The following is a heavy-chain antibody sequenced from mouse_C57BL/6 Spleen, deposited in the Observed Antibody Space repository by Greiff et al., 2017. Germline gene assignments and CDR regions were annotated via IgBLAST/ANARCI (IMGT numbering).Heavy chain of an antibody. V-gene: IGHV2-5*01. CDR3: AKNYYYGSSYEGYAMDY. Sequence: QVQLKESGPGLVQPSQSLSITCTVSGFSLTSYGVHWVRQSPGKGLEWLGVIWRGGSTDYNAAFMSRLSITKDNSKSQVFFKMNSLQADDTAIYYCAKNYYYGSSYEGYAMDYWGQGTSVTVSS. CDR2: IWRGGST. D-gene: IGHD1-1*01. J-gene: IGHJ4*01. CDR1: GFSLTSYG.